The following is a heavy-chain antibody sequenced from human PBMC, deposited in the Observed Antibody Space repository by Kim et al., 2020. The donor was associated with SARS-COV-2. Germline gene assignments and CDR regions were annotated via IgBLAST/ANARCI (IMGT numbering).Heavy chain of an antibody. CDR3: TRPGSFGNYFHY. CDR1: GGSISSFY. V-gene: IGHV4-59*08. CDR2: IYYSGNT. Sequence: SETLSLTCTVSGGSISSFYWSWIRQLPGKGLEWIGCIYYSGNTNYNPSLKSRITISVDTSKNQFSLKLTSVTAAAAAVYYCTRPGSFGNYFHYCAQGARV. J-gene: IGHJ4*02. D-gene: IGHD6-13*01.